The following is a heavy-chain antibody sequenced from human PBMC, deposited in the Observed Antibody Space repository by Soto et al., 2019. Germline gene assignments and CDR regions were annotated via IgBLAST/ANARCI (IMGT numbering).Heavy chain of an antibody. D-gene: IGHD2-2*01. CDR3: ARIAMPARPRWYNWFDP. CDR2: MNPNSGET. Sequence: QEQLVQSAAEVKKPGASVKVSCMTSGYTFNDYEINWVRQATEQGLEWIGWMNPNSGETGYAQRFQGRVTMTTSTSLSTAYLELSSLTSDDTAVYYCARIAMPARPRWYNWFDPWGQGTLVTVSS. V-gene: IGHV1-8*02. J-gene: IGHJ5*02. CDR1: GYTFNDYE.